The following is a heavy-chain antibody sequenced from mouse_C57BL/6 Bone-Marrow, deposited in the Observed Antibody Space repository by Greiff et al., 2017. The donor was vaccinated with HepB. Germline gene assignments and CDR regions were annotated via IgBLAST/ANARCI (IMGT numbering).Heavy chain of an antibody. J-gene: IGHJ1*03. CDR2: INPYNGGT. V-gene: IGHV1-19*01. CDR3: PILYYYGSSAWYFDV. D-gene: IGHD1-1*01. Sequence: VQLQQSGPVLVKPGASVKMSCKASGYTFTDYYMNWVKQSHGKSLEWIGVINPYNGGTSYNQKFKGKATLTVDKSSSTVYMELNSLTSEDSAVYYGPILYYYGSSAWYFDVWGTGTTVTVSS. CDR1: GYTFTDYY.